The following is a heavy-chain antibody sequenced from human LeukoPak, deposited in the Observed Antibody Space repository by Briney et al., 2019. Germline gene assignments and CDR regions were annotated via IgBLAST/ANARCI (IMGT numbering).Heavy chain of an antibody. V-gene: IGHV3-66*01. Sequence: PGGSLRLSCAASGFTVSSSYMSWVRQAPGKGLEWVSVIYSGGSTYYADSVKGRFTISRDNAKNSLYLQMNSLRAEDTALYYCARDRGYFFDYWGQGTLVTVSS. D-gene: IGHD3-10*01. CDR2: IYSGGST. J-gene: IGHJ4*02. CDR3: ARDRGYFFDY. CDR1: GFTVSSSY.